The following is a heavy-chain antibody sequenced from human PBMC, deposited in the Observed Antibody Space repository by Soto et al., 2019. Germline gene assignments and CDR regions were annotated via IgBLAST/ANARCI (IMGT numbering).Heavy chain of an antibody. CDR2: ISAHNGNT. CDR1: GYTFTSYG. V-gene: IGHV1-18*01. CDR3: ARWRYGDY. Sequence: QVHLVQSGAEVKKPGASVKVSCKASGYTFTSYGITWVRQAPGQGLEWMGWISAHNGNTDYAQKLQGRVIVTSDTATSTAYMELRSLISDDTAVYYCARWRYGDYWGQGALVTVSS. D-gene: IGHD1-1*01. J-gene: IGHJ4*02.